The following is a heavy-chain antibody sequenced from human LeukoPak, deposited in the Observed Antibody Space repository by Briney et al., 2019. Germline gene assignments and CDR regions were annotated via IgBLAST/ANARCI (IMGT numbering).Heavy chain of an antibody. Sequence: PGGSLRLSCAASGFTVSSNYMSWVRQAPGKGLEWVSVIYSGGSTYYADSVKGRFTISRDNSKNTLYLQMNSLRAEDTAVYYCARVTTIFLYGMDVWGQGTTVTVSS. CDR2: IYSGGST. CDR1: GFTVSSNY. J-gene: IGHJ6*02. V-gene: IGHV3-53*01. CDR3: ARVTTIFLYGMDV. D-gene: IGHD3-9*01.